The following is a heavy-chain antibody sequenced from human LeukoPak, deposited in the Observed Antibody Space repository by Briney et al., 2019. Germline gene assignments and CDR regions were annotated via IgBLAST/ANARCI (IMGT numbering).Heavy chain of an antibody. J-gene: IGHJ4*02. V-gene: IGHV4-59*01. D-gene: IGHD7-27*01. CDR1: GDFITAYY. CDR3: ASNTGTVFDY. Sequence: SETLSLTYSVSGDFITAYYWSWIRQPPGKGLEWIGYVYYTGSTEYNPSLRSRVTISLDMSKQQFSLNLTSVTAADTAVYYCASNTGTVFDYWGQGALVTVSS. CDR2: VYYTGST.